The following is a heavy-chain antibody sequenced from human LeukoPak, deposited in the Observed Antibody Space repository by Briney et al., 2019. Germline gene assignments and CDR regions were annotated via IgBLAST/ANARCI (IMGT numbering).Heavy chain of an antibody. CDR2: ISGSGGST. CDR3: ATVRDGDHYLGY. V-gene: IGHV3-23*01. CDR1: GFTFSNYA. Sequence: GGSLRLTCAASGFTFSNYAMSWVRQAPGKGLEWVSSISGSGGSTYYADSVKGRFTISRDNSKNTLYLQMNSLRAEDTAMYYCATVRDGDHYLGYWGQGTLVTVSS. J-gene: IGHJ4*02. D-gene: IGHD4-17*01.